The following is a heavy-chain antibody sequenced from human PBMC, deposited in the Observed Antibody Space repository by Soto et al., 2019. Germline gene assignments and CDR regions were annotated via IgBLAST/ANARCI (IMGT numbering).Heavy chain of an antibody. CDR3: AKRQGTGLAAKNFDF. V-gene: IGHV3-23*01. J-gene: IGHJ4*02. CDR2: ISDGGDLI. D-gene: IGHD2-15*01. CDR1: GFPFSNHA. Sequence: GGSLRLSCAASGFPFSNHAMSWVRQAPGKGLEWVSGISDGGDLIYYADSVKGRFSMSRDNSENMLYLQMTNLRAEDTAIYFCAKRQGTGLAAKNFDFWGQGTLVTVSS.